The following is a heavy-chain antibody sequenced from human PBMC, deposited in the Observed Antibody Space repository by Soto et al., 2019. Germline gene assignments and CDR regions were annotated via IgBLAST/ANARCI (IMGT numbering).Heavy chain of an antibody. CDR3: AKRQGTGLAAKNFDF. V-gene: IGHV3-23*01. J-gene: IGHJ4*02. CDR2: ISDGGDLI. D-gene: IGHD2-15*01. CDR1: GFPFSNHA. Sequence: GGSLRLSCAASGFPFSNHAMSWVRQAPGKGLEWVSGISDGGDLIYYADSVKGRFSMSRDNSENMLYLQMTNLRAEDTAIYFCAKRQGTGLAAKNFDFWGQGTLVTVSS.